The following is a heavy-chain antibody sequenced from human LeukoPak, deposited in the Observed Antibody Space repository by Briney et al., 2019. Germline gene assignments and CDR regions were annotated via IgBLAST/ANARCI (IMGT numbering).Heavy chain of an antibody. CDR1: GGSFSGYY. CDR3: ARHKDIVVVPAAIGHMDV. D-gene: IGHD2-2*02. Sequence: SETLSLTCAVYGGSFSGYYWGWIRQPPGKGLEWIGSIYHSGSTYYNPSLKSRVTISVDTSKNQFSLKLSSVTAADTAVYYCARHKDIVVVPAAIGHMDVWGKGTTVTVSS. J-gene: IGHJ6*03. V-gene: IGHV4-38-2*01. CDR2: IYHSGST.